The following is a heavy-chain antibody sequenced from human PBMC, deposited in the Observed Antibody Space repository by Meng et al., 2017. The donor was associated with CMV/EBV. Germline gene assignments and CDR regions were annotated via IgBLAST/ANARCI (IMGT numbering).Heavy chain of an antibody. CDR1: GFTFSSYA. V-gene: IGHV3-23*01. D-gene: IGHD3-10*01. Sequence: GESLKISCAASGFTFSSYAMSWVRQAPGKGLEWVSAISGSGGSTYYADSVKGRFTISRDNSKTTLYLQMNSLRAGDTAVYYCAKSGGLQYYFDYWGQGTLVTVSS. J-gene: IGHJ4*02. CDR3: AKSGGLQYYFDY. CDR2: ISGSGGST.